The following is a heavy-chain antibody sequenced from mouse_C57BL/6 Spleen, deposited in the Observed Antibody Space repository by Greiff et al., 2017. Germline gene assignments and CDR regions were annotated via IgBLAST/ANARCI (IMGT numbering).Heavy chain of an antibody. CDR3: ARGGSYYGSSHWDFEV. V-gene: IGHV3-6*01. J-gene: IGHJ1*03. CDR1: GYSITSGYY. CDR2: ISYDGSN. D-gene: IGHD1-1*01. Sequence: EVKLVESGPGLVKPSQSLSLTCSVTGYSITSGYYWNWIRQFPGNKLEWMGYISYDGSNNYNPSLKNRISITRDTSKNQFFLKLNSVTTEDTATYYGARGGSYYGSSHWDFEVWGTGTTVTVSS.